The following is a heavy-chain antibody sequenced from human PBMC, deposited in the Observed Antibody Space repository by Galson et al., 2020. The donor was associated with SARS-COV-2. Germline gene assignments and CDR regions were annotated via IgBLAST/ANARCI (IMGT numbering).Heavy chain of an antibody. D-gene: IGHD2-15*01. V-gene: IGHV3-7*01. J-gene: IGHJ5*02. Sequence: GGSLRLSCAASGFTFSIYWMTWVRQAPGKGLECVARTNLDGSEKDYVDSVQGRFTISRDNAKNSLFLQMDSLRAEDTAIYYCVRQGYCSGGGCRGRDWLDPWGQGTLVTVSS. CDR3: VRQGYCSGGGCRGRDWLDP. CDR2: TNLDGSEK. CDR1: GFTFSIYW.